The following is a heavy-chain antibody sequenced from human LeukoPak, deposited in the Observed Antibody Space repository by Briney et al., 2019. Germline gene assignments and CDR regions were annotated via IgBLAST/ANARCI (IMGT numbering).Heavy chain of an antibody. CDR2: ISYDGSNR. CDR1: GFTFSSYG. CDR3: ARDRGYSYGLYFDY. D-gene: IGHD5-18*01. J-gene: IGHJ4*02. V-gene: IGHV3-30*03. Sequence: PGGSLRLSCAASGFTFSSYGMHWVRQAPGKGLEWVAVISYDGSNRYYADSVKGRFTISRDNSKNTLFLQMNSLRAEDTAVYYCARDRGYSYGLYFDYWGQGTLVTVSS.